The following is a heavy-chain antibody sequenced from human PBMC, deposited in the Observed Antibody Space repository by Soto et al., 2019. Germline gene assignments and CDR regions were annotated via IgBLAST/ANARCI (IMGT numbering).Heavy chain of an antibody. V-gene: IGHV4-39*01. CDR3: ARHLYSGDSSGSFGY. J-gene: IGHJ4*02. CDR1: DASIGRSNYF. CDR2: IFYSGNT. Sequence: QLQLQESSPELVKPSEPLSLPCTVSDASIGRSNYFWGGIRQPPGKGLEWIGNIFYSGNTHYNPSLKSRVTISLDTSNHHFSLRVSSVTAADTAVYYCARHLYSGDSSGSFGYWGPGALVIVSS. D-gene: IGHD6-19*01.